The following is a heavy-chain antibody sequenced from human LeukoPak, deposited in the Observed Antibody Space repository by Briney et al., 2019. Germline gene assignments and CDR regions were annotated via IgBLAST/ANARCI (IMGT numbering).Heavy chain of an antibody. CDR1: GFTFSSYA. CDR3: ASSPGSFFGVARPYYMDV. Sequence: GGSLRLSCAASGFTFSSYAMSWVRQAPGKGLEWVSAISGSGGSTYYADSVKGRFTISRDNSKNTLYLQMNSLRAEDTAVYYCASSPGSFFGVARPYYMDVWGKGATVTVSS. J-gene: IGHJ6*03. V-gene: IGHV3-23*01. D-gene: IGHD3-3*01. CDR2: ISGSGGST.